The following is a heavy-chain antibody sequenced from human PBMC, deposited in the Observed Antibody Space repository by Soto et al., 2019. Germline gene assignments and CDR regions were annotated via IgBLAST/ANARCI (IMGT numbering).Heavy chain of an antibody. Sequence: SETLSLTCAVSGGSISSSNWWSWVRQPPGKGLEWIGEIYHSGSTNYNPSLKSRVTISVDKSKNQFSLKLSSVTAADTAVYYCARRRFAGGYCSGGSCYASSNWFDPWGQGTLVT. V-gene: IGHV4-4*02. CDR3: ARRRFAGGYCSGGSCYASSNWFDP. D-gene: IGHD2-15*01. CDR1: GGSISSSNW. CDR2: IYHSGST. J-gene: IGHJ5*02.